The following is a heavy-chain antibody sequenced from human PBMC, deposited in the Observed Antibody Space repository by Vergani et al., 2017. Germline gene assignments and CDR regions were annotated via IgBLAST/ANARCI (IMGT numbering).Heavy chain of an antibody. Sequence: EVQLLESGGGLVQPGGSLRLSCAASGFTFSSYAMSWVRQAPGKGLGWVSAISGSGGSTYYADSVKGRFTISRDNSKNSLYLQMNSLRAEDTAVYCYARDLHTDHYYYYGMDVWGQGTTVTVSS. CDR2: ISGSGGST. V-gene: IGHV3-23*01. J-gene: IGHJ6*02. CDR1: GFTFSSYA. CDR3: ARDLHTDHYYYYGMDV. D-gene: IGHD4-11*01.